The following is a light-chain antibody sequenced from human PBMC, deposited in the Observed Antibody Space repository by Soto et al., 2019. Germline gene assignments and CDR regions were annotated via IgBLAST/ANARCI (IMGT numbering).Light chain of an antibody. V-gene: IGLV4-69*01. CDR1: SGHSSYA. J-gene: IGLJ3*02. Sequence: QLVLTQSPSASASLGASVKLTCTLSSGHSSYAIAWHQQQPEKGPRYLMKLNSDGSHSKGDGIPDRFSGSSSGAERYLTISSLQSEDEADYYCQTWGTGLLVFGGGIKLTVL. CDR3: QTWGTGLLV. CDR2: LNSDGSH.